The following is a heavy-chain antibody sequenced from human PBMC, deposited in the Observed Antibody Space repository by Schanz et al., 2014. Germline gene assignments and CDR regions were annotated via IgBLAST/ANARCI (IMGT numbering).Heavy chain of an antibody. V-gene: IGHV3-23*01. Sequence: EVQLLESGGGLVQPGGSLRLSCAASGFNFGSYAMSWVRQAPGKGLEWVSAISGSGSHTYYADSVKGRFTISRENGKNSLYLQMNSLRAGDTAVYYCARGRRGDCRRTSCTYYFDYWGQGTLVTVSS. CDR1: GFNFGSYA. J-gene: IGHJ4*02. D-gene: IGHD2-2*01. CDR3: ARGRRGDCRRTSCTYYFDY. CDR2: ISGSGSHT.